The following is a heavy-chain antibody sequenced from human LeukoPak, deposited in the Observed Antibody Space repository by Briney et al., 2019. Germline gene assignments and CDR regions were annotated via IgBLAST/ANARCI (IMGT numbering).Heavy chain of an antibody. D-gene: IGHD4-11*01. CDR3: AKERLTTTTFDS. Sequence: GGSLRLSCAASGFMLSTYAMSWVRQAPGKGLEWVSLISGSGGSTYYADSVKGRFTISRDNGKNTLSLQMNSLRAEDTALYYCAKERLTTTTFDSWGRGTLVTVSS. CDR1: GFMLSTYA. V-gene: IGHV3-23*01. J-gene: IGHJ4*02. CDR2: ISGSGGST.